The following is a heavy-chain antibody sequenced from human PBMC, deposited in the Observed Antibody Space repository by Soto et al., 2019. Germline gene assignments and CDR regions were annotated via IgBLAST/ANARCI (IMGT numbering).Heavy chain of an antibody. CDR1: GYIFTSQF. V-gene: IGHV1-46*01. J-gene: IGHJ4*02. CDR3: STTGGY. Sequence: GASVKVSCKASGYIFTSQFLHWVRQAPGQGLEWMGIINPGGGSTSYAQKFQGRFTISRDSAKNSLYLQMNSLTVEDTALYYCSTTGGYWGQGILVTVSS. D-gene: IGHD2-8*02. CDR2: INPGGGST.